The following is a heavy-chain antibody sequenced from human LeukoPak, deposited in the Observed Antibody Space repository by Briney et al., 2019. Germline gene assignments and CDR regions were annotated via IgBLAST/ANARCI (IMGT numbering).Heavy chain of an antibody. CDR2: IYSGGST. CDR1: GFTVGNSY. J-gene: IGHJ4*02. D-gene: IGHD6-13*01. Sequence: GGSLRLSCAASGFTVGNSYMSWVRQAPGKGLEWVSIIYSGGSTYYADSVKGRFTISRDSSKNTLYLQMNSLRAEDTAVYYCARSRIAAAGTGGLRWGQGTLVTVSS. CDR3: ARSRIAAAGTGGLR. V-gene: IGHV3-66*02.